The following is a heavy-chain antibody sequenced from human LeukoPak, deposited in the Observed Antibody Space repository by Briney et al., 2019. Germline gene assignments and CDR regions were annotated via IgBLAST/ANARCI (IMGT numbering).Heavy chain of an antibody. V-gene: IGHV3-21*01. Sequence: GGSLRLSCAASGFTFSNYIMDWVRQAPGKGLEWVSSIEKTGSYVYHVDSVRGRFTISRDNAKNSLYLQMNSLRAEDTPVYYCAREGVGIKDLDYWGQGTLVTVSS. CDR1: GFTFSNYI. J-gene: IGHJ4*02. CDR2: IEKTGSYV. D-gene: IGHD1-26*01. CDR3: AREGVGIKDLDY.